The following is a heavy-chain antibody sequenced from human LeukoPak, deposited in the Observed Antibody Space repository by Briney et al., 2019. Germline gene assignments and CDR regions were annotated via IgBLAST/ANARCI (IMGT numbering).Heavy chain of an antibody. D-gene: IGHD3-10*01. CDR1: GGSISSRAYY. J-gene: IGHJ4*02. CDR3: ARQVMFRRLFNYIDY. V-gene: IGHV4-39*01. Sequence: SETLSLTCTVSGGSISSRAYYWTWIRQPPGKGLEWIGTIYYSGVTYYNPSLKSRVTISVDTSKNQFSLGLYSVTAADTAVFFCARQVMFRRLFNYIDYWGQGTLVTVFS. CDR2: IYYSGVT.